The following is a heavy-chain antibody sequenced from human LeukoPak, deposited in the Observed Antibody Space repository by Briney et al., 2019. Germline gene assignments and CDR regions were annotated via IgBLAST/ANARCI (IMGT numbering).Heavy chain of an antibody. J-gene: IGHJ4*02. CDR1: GFTFSSYG. V-gene: IGHV3-23*01. D-gene: IGHD4-23*01. CDR3: AKGSARRWFWYFDY. CDR2: ISGSGGST. Sequence: GGSLRLSCAASGFTFSSYGMSWVRQAPGKGLEWVSAISGSGGSTDYADSVKGRFTISRDNSKNTLYLQMNSLRGEDTAVYYCAKGSARRWFWYFDYWGQGTLVTVSS.